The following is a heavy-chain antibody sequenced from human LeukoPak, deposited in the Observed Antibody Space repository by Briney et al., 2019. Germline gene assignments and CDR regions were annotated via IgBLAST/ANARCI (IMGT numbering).Heavy chain of an antibody. CDR3: ARNDLVNGPTDF. CDR2: LDPEGGGL. V-gene: IGHV1-24*01. Sequence: ASVKVSCKVSGNSLIYLSMHWVRQAPGKGLEWLGGLDPEGGGLIYAQNFQGRVIMTEDTSTDTAYMELSSLKSEDTAVYYCARNDLVNGPTDFWGLGTLVTASS. CDR1: GNSLIYLS. J-gene: IGHJ4*02.